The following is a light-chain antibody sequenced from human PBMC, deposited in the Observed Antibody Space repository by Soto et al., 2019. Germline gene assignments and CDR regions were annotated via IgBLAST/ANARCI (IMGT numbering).Light chain of an antibody. CDR2: EVS. J-gene: IGLJ1*01. V-gene: IGLV2-14*01. CDR1: SSDVGGYDF. Sequence: QSVLTQPDSVSGSPGQSITISCTGTSSDVGGYDFVSWYQHHPGKAPKLIIYEVSTRPSGVSNRFSGSKSGNTASLTISGLQAEDEADYYCSSYTSDWGVFGTGTKLTVL. CDR3: SSYTSDWGV.